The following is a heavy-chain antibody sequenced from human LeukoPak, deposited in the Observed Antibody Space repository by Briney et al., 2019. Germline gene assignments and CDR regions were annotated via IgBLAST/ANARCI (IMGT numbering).Heavy chain of an antibody. V-gene: IGHV5-10-1*01. D-gene: IGHD4-17*01. CDR2: IDPSDSYT. CDR1: GYSFTNYW. J-gene: IGHJ4*02. CDR3: ATGASKVTTDFANY. Sequence: GESLTISCKGSGYSFTNYWISWVRQMPGKGLEWMGRIDPSDSYTKYSPSFEGHVTISVDKSISTAFLQWNNLKASDSAMYYCATGASKVTTDFANYWGQGTQVAVSS.